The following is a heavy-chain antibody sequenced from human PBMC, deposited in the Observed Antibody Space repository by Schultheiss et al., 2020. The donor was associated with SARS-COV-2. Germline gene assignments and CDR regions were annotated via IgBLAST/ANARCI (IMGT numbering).Heavy chain of an antibody. Sequence: SETLSLTCAVYGGSFSGYYWSWIRQPPGKWLEWIGEINHSGSTNYNPSLKSRVTISVDTSKNQFSLKLSSVTAADTAVYYCATGRGDYGGNEGWFDPWGQGTLVTVSS. CDR2: INHSGST. CDR1: GGSFSGYY. J-gene: IGHJ5*02. V-gene: IGHV4-34*01. CDR3: ATGRGDYGGNEGWFDP. D-gene: IGHD4-23*01.